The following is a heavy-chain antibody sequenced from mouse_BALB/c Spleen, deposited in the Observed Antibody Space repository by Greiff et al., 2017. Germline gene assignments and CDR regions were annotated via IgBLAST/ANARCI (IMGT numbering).Heavy chain of an antibody. J-gene: IGHJ4*01. CDR2: IYPGSGST. Sequence: LKQPGSELVRPGASVKLSCKASGYTFTSYRMHWVKQRHGQGLEWIGNIYPGSGSTNYDEKFKSKGTLTVDTSSSTAYMHLSSLTSEDSAVYYCKRGGNTTTDYYAMDYWGQGTSVTVSS. CDR1: GYTFTSYR. D-gene: IGHD2-12*01. CDR3: KRGGNTTTDYYAMDY. V-gene: IGHV1S22*01.